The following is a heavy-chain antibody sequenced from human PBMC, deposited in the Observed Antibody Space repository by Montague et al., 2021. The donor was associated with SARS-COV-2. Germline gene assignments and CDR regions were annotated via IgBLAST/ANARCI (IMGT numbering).Heavy chain of an antibody. D-gene: IGHD3-22*01. J-gene: IGHJ4*02. Sequence: SLRLSCPASGFTFGDHAMHWVRQAPGKGPEWISGITWDSATLGXXXSXXXRFTISRDNAKNSLYLQMNSLRAEDTALYYCAKDFDYYDSSGYFDYWGQGTLVTVSS. CDR1: GFTFGDHA. V-gene: IGHV3-9*01. CDR2: ITWDSATL. CDR3: AKDFDYYDSSGYFDY.